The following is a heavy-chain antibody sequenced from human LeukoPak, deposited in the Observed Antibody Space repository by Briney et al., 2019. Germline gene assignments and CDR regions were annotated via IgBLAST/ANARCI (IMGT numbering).Heavy chain of an antibody. CDR2: IYYSGST. J-gene: IGHJ4*02. D-gene: IGHD5-18*01. V-gene: IGHV4-39*01. Sequence: PSETLSLTCTVSGGSISSSSYYWGWIRQPPGKGLEWIGSIYYSGSTYYNPSLKSRVTISVDTSKNQFSLKLSSVTAADTAVYYCARRGPYSYGKSGPDYWGQGTLVTVSS. CDR1: GGSISSSSYY. CDR3: ARRGPYSYGKSGPDY.